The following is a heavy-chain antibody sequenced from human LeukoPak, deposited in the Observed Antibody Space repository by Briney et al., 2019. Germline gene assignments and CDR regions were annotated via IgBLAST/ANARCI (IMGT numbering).Heavy chain of an antibody. D-gene: IGHD2-2*01. V-gene: IGHV3-23*01. Sequence: GGSLTLSCAASGFTVSSYAMTWLRQAPGKGLEWVSAISGSGINTYYADSVKGRFTISRDNSRNTLYLQMNSLRAEDTAVYYCAKILYCTSTSCYLLEAFDIWGQGTMVTVSS. CDR1: GFTVSSYA. CDR2: ISGSGINT. CDR3: AKILYCTSTSCYLLEAFDI. J-gene: IGHJ3*02.